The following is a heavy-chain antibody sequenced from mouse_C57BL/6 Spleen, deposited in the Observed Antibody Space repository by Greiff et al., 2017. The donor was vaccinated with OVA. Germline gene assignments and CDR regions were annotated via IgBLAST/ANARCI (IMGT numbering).Heavy chain of an antibody. Sequence: EVKLVESGGGLVQPKGSLKLSCAASGFSFNTYAMNWVRQAPGKGLEWVARIRSKSNNYATYYADSVKDRFTISRDDSESKLYLQMNNLKTEDTAMYYCVRGSYGYFDVWGTGTTVTVSS. J-gene: IGHJ1*03. D-gene: IGHD1-1*01. CDR1: GFSFNTYA. V-gene: IGHV10-1*01. CDR2: IRSKSNNYAT. CDR3: VRGSYGYFDV.